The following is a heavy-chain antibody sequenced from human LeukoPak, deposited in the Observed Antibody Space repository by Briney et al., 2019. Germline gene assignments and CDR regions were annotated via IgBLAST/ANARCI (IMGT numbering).Heavy chain of an antibody. J-gene: IGHJ4*02. CDR1: GFTFSSYG. CDR3: AKPSGSGVDY. V-gene: IGHV3-30*02. CDR2: IRSDGYHT. Sequence: TGGSLRLSCAASGFTFSSYGMSWVRQAPGKGLEWVAFIRSDGYHTYYTDSVKGRFIITRDNFKNTLYLQMNSLRLEDMAVYYCAKPSGSGVDYWGRGTRVTVSS. D-gene: IGHD1-26*01.